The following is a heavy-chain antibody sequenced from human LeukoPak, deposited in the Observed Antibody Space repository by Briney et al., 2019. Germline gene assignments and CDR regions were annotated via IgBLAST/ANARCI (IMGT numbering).Heavy chain of an antibody. CDR3: ARGHSYAYVGY. Sequence: PSETLSLTCTVSGGSISSYYWSWIRQPPGKGLEWIGYIYYSGSTNYNPSLKSRVTISVDTSKNQFSLKLNSVTAADTAVYYCARGHSYAYVGYWGQGTLVTVSS. D-gene: IGHD5-18*01. CDR1: GGSISSYY. V-gene: IGHV4-59*12. J-gene: IGHJ4*02. CDR2: IYYSGST.